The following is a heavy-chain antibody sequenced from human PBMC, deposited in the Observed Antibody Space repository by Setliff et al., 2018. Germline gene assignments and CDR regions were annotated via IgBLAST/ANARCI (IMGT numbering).Heavy chain of an antibody. CDR2: IYPDDSDT. J-gene: IGHJ5*02. CDR1: ASTFSNYW. V-gene: IGHV5-51*01. CDR3: ARALYPSSFIGHNWFDP. D-gene: IGHD2-2*01. Sequence: PGESLKISCKDSASTFSNYWIVWVRQMPGKGLEWMGMIYPDDSDTKYHPSFQGQLTISADKSISTAYPQWSSLKASDTAMYYCARALYPSSFIGHNWFDPWGQGTLVTVSS.